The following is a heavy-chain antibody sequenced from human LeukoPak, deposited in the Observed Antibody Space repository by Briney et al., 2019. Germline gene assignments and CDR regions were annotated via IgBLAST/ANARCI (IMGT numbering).Heavy chain of an antibody. J-gene: IGHJ4*02. V-gene: IGHV1-69*05. CDR2: IIPIFGTA. D-gene: IGHD2-2*01. CDR3: ARVRASQSDY. CDR1: GGTFSSYA. Sequence: SVKVSCKASGGTFSSYAISWVRQAPGQGLEWMGGIIPIFGTANYAQKFQGRVTMTTDTSTSTAYMELRSLRSDDTAVYYCARVRASQSDYWGQGTLVTVSS.